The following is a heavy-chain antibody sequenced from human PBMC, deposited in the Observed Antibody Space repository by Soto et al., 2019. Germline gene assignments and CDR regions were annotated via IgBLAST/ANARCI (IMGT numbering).Heavy chain of an antibody. CDR2: ISGSGGST. V-gene: IGHV3-23*01. CDR3: AKNWLTVYYSYGMDV. J-gene: IGHJ6*02. D-gene: IGHD3-22*01. CDR1: GLTFSSYA. Sequence: GGSLRLSCAASGLTFSSYAMNWVRQAPGKGLEWVSAISGSGGSTYYADSVKGRFTISRDNSKNTLYLQMNSLRAEDTAVYYCAKNWLTVYYSYGMDVWGQGTTVTVSS.